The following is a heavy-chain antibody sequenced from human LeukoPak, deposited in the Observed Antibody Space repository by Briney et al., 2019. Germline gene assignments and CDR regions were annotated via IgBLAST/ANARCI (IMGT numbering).Heavy chain of an antibody. D-gene: IGHD6-19*01. CDR1: GYTFTSYY. CDR3: ARDGRVAGTGENWFDP. J-gene: IGHJ5*02. CDR2: INPSGGST. Sequence: ASVKVSCKASGYTFTSYYMHWVRQAPGQGLEWMGIINPSGGSTTYAQKFQGRVTITRDTSTSTVYMELSSLRSEDTAVYYCARDGRVAGTGENWFDPWGQGTLVTVSS. V-gene: IGHV1-46*01.